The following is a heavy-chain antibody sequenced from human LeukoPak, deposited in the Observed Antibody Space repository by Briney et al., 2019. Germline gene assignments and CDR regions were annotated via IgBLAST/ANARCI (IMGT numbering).Heavy chain of an antibody. Sequence: GASVKVSCKASGYTFTSYDINWVRQATGQGLEWMGWMNPNSGNTGYAQKFQGRVTMTRNTSISTAYMELSSLRSEDTAVYYCARGYCSGGSCYSRGDAFDIWGQGTMVTVS. V-gene: IGHV1-8*01. CDR2: MNPNSGNT. CDR3: ARGYCSGGSCYSRGDAFDI. J-gene: IGHJ3*02. D-gene: IGHD2-15*01. CDR1: GYTFTSYD.